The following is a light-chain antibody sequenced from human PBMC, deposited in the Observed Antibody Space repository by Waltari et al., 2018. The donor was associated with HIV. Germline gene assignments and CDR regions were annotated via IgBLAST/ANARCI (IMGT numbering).Light chain of an antibody. CDR1: QSVLYISNTQNY. Sequence: DIVMTQSPDSLPVSLGERATINCKSSQSVLYISNTQNYLAWYQQKPGQPPKLLIYWASTRESGVPDRFSGSGSGTDFTLTISSLQAEDVAVYYGQQYFVTPFTFGGGTKV. CDR2: WAS. J-gene: IGKJ4*01. V-gene: IGKV4-1*01. CDR3: QQYFVTPFT.